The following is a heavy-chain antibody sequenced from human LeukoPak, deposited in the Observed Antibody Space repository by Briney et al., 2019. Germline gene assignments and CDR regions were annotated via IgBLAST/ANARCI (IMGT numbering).Heavy chain of an antibody. Sequence: GGSLRLSCTTSGFNFSIYPMTWVRQAPGKGLEWVSAIGGSGGNTYYADSVKGRFTISRDNAKNSLYLQMNSLRAEDTAVYYCAELGITMIGGGWGKGTTVTISS. J-gene: IGHJ6*04. CDR3: AELGITMIGGG. V-gene: IGHV3-23*01. CDR1: GFNFSIYP. D-gene: IGHD3-10*02. CDR2: IGGSGGNT.